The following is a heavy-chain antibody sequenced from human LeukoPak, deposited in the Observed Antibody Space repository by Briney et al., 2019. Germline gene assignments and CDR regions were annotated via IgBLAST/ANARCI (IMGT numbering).Heavy chain of an antibody. Sequence: GGSLGLSCAASGFTFSSYSMNWVRQAPGKGLEWLSYISSGSRTIFYADSVKGRFTISRDNAKNSLFLQMNSLRAEDTAVYYCARESITGHRDFDYWGQGTLVTVSS. J-gene: IGHJ4*02. CDR2: ISSGSRTI. CDR3: ARESITGHRDFDY. CDR1: GFTFSSYS. V-gene: IGHV3-48*01. D-gene: IGHD1-20*01.